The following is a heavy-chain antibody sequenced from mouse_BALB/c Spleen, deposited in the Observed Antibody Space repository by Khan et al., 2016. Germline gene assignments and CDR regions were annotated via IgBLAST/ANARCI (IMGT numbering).Heavy chain of an antibody. J-gene: IGHJ2*01. CDR1: GLNIYDTY. V-gene: IGHV14-3*02. CDR2: IDPPYGNT. CDR3: AGMSRK. Sequence: VQLKQSGAALVKSGATVKLSCTASGLNIYDTYMHWLTQWPEQGLEWIGRIDPPYGNTTSDPHFQGKATITADTSSNPAYLKLSSLTCEDTAGYYCAGMSRKWGKGTTLTVSS.